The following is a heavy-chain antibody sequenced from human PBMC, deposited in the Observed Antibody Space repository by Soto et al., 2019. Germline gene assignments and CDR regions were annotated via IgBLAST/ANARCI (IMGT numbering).Heavy chain of an antibody. CDR3: ARAVSA. J-gene: IGHJ5*02. V-gene: IGHV4-34*01. D-gene: IGHD3-16*01. Sequence: SETLSLTCAVYGGSFSGYYWSWIRQPPGKGLEWIGEIDHSGSTNYNPSLKSRVTISVDTSKNQFSLKLSSVTAADTAVYYCARAVSAWGQGTLVTVSS. CDR1: GGSFSGYY. CDR2: IDHSGST.